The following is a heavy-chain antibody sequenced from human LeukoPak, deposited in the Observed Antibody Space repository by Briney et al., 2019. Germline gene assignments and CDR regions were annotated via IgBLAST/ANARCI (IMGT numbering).Heavy chain of an antibody. J-gene: IGHJ4*02. V-gene: IGHV3-30-3*01. Sequence: PGGSLRLSCAAAGSTFSLHAMHWLRQAPGKGLEWVAVISYDGNNEYYADSVKGRFTISRDNSWNTLYLQMNSLRAEDTAVYYCARDNYGLDYWGQGTLVTVSS. D-gene: IGHD3-10*01. CDR3: ARDNYGLDY. CDR2: ISYDGNNE. CDR1: GSTFSLHA.